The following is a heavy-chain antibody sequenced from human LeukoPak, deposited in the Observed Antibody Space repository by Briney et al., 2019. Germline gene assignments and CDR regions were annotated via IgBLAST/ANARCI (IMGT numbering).Heavy chain of an antibody. CDR1: GFTFSSYA. CDR2: ISYDGSNK. CDR3: ARDIWATAMARTFDY. J-gene: IGHJ4*02. D-gene: IGHD5-18*01. Sequence: GGSLRLSCAASGFTFSSYAMHWVRQAPGKGLEWVAVISYDGSNKYYADSVKGRFTISRDNSKNTLYLQMNSLRAKDTAVYYCARDIWATAMARTFDYWGQGTLVTVSS. V-gene: IGHV3-30-3*01.